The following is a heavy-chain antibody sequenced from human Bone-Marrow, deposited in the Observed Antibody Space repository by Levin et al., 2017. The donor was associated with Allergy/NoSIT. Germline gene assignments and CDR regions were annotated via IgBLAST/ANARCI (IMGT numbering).Heavy chain of an antibody. CDR1: GGSISSYY. V-gene: IGHV4-59*01. D-gene: IGHD2-2*01. Sequence: PSETLSLTCTVSGGSISSYYWSWIRQPPGKGLEWIGYIYYSGSTNYNPSLKSRVTISVDTSKNQFSLKLSSVTAADTAVYYCARGVLRGYCSSTSCLGRGMDVWGQGTTVTVSS. CDR2: IYYSGST. CDR3: ARGVLRGYCSSTSCLGRGMDV. J-gene: IGHJ6*02.